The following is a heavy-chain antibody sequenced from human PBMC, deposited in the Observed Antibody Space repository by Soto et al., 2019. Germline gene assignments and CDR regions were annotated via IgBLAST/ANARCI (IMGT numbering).Heavy chain of an antibody. D-gene: IGHD2-15*01. J-gene: IGHJ1*01. CDR3: ARDKGCSGGSCYVYFQH. Sequence: SETLSLTCTVSGGSISSGGYYWSWIRQHPGKGLEWIGYIYYSGSTYYNPSLKSRVTISVDTSKNQFSLKLSSVTAADTAVYYCARDKGCSGGSCYVYFQHWGQGTLVTVSS. CDR1: GGSISSGGYY. CDR2: IYYSGST. V-gene: IGHV4-31*03.